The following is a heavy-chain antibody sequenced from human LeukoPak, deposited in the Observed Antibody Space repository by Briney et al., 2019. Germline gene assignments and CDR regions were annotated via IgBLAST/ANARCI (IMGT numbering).Heavy chain of an antibody. V-gene: IGHV3-7*01. CDR1: TFTFTPGW. D-gene: IGHD5-18*01. CDR2: IKRDGGEK. CDR3: ASPDTAHPSGVY. J-gene: IGHJ4*02. Sequence: PGGSLRLSCEASTFTFTPGWMSWVRQAPGKGLEWVAMIKRDGGEKYYVDSVKGRFTISRDNAKKSLYLQMDSLRDEDTAVYYCASPDTAHPSGVYWGQGTLVTVSS.